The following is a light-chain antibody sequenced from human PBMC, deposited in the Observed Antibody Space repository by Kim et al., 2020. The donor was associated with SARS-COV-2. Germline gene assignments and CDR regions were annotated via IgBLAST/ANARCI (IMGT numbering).Light chain of an antibody. CDR2: GAS. CDR3: QQSATSRT. CDR1: QSVTSNY. Sequence: LPPGERATLSCRASQSVTSNYLAWYQQKPGQAPRVLIYGASNRATGIPDRFSGSGSGTDFTLTISRLEPEDFAVYYCQQSATSRTFGQGTKVDIK. J-gene: IGKJ1*01. V-gene: IGKV3-20*01.